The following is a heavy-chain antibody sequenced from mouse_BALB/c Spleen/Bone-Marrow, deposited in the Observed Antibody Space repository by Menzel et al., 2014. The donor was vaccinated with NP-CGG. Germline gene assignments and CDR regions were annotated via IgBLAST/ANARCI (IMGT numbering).Heavy chain of an antibody. J-gene: IGHJ3*01. CDR2: IDPFNGGT. D-gene: IGHD2-1*01. CDR1: GYAFTSYN. Sequence: VQLQQSGPELVKPGASVKVSCKASGYAFTSYNMYWVKQSHGKSLEWIGHIDPFNGGTSYNQKFKGKATLTVDKSASTAYMHLNSLTSEDSAVHYRAREDYGKGFAYWGQGTLVTVSA. CDR3: AREDYGKGFAY. V-gene: IGHV1S135*01.